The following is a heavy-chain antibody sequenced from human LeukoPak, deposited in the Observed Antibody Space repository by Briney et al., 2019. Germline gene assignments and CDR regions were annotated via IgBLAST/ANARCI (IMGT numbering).Heavy chain of an antibody. Sequence: SVKVSCKASGGTFISYTISWVRRAPGQGLEWMGRIIPILGIANYAQKFQGRVTITADKSTGTAYMELSSLRSEDTAVYYCARDSTSGWDELWFSVPWGQGTLVTVSS. J-gene: IGHJ5*02. V-gene: IGHV1-69*04. CDR2: IIPILGIA. CDR3: ARDSTSGWDELWFSVP. D-gene: IGHD5-18*01. CDR1: GGTFISYT.